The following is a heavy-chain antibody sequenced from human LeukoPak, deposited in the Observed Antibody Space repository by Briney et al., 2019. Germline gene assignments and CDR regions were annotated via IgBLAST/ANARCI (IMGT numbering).Heavy chain of an antibody. D-gene: IGHD3-22*01. V-gene: IGHV3-30-3*01. CDR1: GFTFSSYA. Sequence: GRSLRLSCAASGFTFSSYAMHWVRQAPGKGLEWVAVISYDGSNKYYADSVKGRFTISRDNSKNTLYLQMNSLRAEDTAVYYCARGDYYDSSGYFLPGSYYYYYGMDVWGQGTTVTVSS. CDR3: ARGDYYDSSGYFLPGSYYYYYGMDV. CDR2: ISYDGSNK. J-gene: IGHJ6*02.